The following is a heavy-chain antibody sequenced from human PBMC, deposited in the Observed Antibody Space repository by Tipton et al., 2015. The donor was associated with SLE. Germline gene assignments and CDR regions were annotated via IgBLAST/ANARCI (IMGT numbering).Heavy chain of an antibody. CDR3: ARQVYDFTYYFDY. V-gene: IGHV4-39*07. J-gene: IGHJ4*02. CDR2: IFYDGGT. CDR1: GGSINTTDYY. D-gene: IGHD3/OR15-3a*01. Sequence: TLSLTCTVSGGSINTTDYYWGWLRQPPGERLEWIGTIFYDGGTYYNPSLKSRVTTSVDTSKNQFSLRLNSVTAADTSVYYCARQVYDFTYYFDYWGQGTLVSVSS.